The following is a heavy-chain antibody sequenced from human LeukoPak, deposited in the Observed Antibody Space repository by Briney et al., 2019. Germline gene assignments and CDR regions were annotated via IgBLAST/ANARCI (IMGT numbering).Heavy chain of an antibody. V-gene: IGHV1-69*13. D-gene: IGHD3-22*01. CDR3: ASALVYYDSSGYYPFTDY. J-gene: IGHJ4*02. CDR1: GYTFTGYY. Sequence: GASVKVSCKASGYTFTGYYMHWVRQAPGQGLEWMGRIIPIFGTANYAQKFQGRVTITADESTSTAYMELSSLRSEDTAVYYCASALVYYDSSGYYPFTDYWGQGTLVTVSS. CDR2: IIPIFGTA.